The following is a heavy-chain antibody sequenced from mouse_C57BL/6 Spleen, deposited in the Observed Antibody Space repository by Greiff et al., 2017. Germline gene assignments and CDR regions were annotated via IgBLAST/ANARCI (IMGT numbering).Heavy chain of an antibody. V-gene: IGHV1-5*01. CDR2: IYPGNSDT. Sequence: VQLQQSGTVLARPGASVKMSCKTSGYTFTSYWMHWVKQRPGQGLEWIGAIYPGNSDTSYNQKFKGKAKLTAVTSASTAYMELSSLTNEDSAVYYCTRANWDHYFGYWGQGTTLTVSS. D-gene: IGHD4-1*01. CDR3: TRANWDHYFGY. J-gene: IGHJ2*01. CDR1: GYTFTSYW.